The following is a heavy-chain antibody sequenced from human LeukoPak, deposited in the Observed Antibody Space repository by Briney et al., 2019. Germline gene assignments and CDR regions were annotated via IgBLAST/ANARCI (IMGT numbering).Heavy chain of an antibody. CDR2: IKSKIHGGTI. Sequence: PGGSLRLSCAASGFTFDKAWMTWVCQAPGEGLEWVGRIKSKIHGGTIDYAAPVKGRFTISRDDSENTVYLQMNSLRAEDTAVYYCAKGYSYAFKGAFDIWGQGTTVTVSS. D-gene: IGHD5-18*01. CDR1: GFTFDKAW. V-gene: IGHV3-15*01. J-gene: IGHJ3*02. CDR3: AKGYSYAFKGAFDI.